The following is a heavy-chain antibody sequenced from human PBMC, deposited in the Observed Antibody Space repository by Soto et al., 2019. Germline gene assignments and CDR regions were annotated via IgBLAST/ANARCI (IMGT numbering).Heavy chain of an antibody. V-gene: IGHV4-38-2*01. CDR3: ARGLSYYDSSGYLL. J-gene: IGHJ4*02. CDR1: GYSISSGYY. Sequence: SETLSLTCAVSGYSISSGYYWGWIRQPPGKGLEWIGSIYHSGSTYYNPSLKGRVTISVDTSKNQFSLKLSSVTAADTAVYYCARGLSYYDSSGYLLWGQGTLVTVSS. D-gene: IGHD3-22*01. CDR2: IYHSGST.